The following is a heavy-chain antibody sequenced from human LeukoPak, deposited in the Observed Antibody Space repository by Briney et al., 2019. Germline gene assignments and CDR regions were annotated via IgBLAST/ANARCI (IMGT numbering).Heavy chain of an antibody. J-gene: IGHJ4*02. CDR1: GYTFTSYG. CDR3: ARGPRPYYFDY. V-gene: IGHV1-46*01. CDR2: INPSGGST. Sequence: ASVKVSCKASGYTFTSYGISWVRQAPGQGLEWMGIINPSGGSTCYAQKFQGRVTMTRDTSTSTVYMELSSLRSEDTAVYYCARGPRPYYFDYWGQGTLVTVSS.